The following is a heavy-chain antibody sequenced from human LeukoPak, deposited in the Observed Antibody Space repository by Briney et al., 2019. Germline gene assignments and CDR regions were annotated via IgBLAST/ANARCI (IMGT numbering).Heavy chain of an antibody. V-gene: IGHV1-2*02. Sequence: ASVKVSCKASGYTFTGYYMHWVRQAPGQGLEWMGWISPNSGGTNYAQKLQGRVTMTTDTSTSTAYMELRSLRSDDTAVYYCARVPNPFWSGLTGSYYYGMDVWGQGTLVTVSS. CDR3: ARVPNPFWSGLTGSYYYGMDV. D-gene: IGHD3-3*01. J-gene: IGHJ6*02. CDR2: ISPNSGGT. CDR1: GYTFTGYY.